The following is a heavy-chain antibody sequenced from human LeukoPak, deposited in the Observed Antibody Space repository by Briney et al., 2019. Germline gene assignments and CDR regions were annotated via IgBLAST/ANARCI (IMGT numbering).Heavy chain of an antibody. D-gene: IGHD6-19*01. CDR2: VSADGSER. Sequence: GGSLRLSCAASGFTFSSYGMHWVRQAPGRGPEWVAVVSADGSERHYADAVKGRFTISKDNSKNTMFLQMSSLRIEDTAVYYCATGSSAYGHPTSPLFDFWGQGTPVTVSS. CDR1: GFTFSSYG. V-gene: IGHV3-30*03. J-gene: IGHJ4*02. CDR3: ATGSSAYGHPTSPLFDF.